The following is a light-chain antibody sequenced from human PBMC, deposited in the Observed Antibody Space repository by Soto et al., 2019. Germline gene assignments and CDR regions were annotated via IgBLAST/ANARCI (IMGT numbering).Light chain of an antibody. V-gene: IGKV3-15*01. CDR2: GAS. CDR3: QQSET. Sequence: EIVMTQSPATLSVSPGERATLSCRASQSVSNNLAWYPQKPGQAPRLLIYGASTRATGIPARFSGSGSGTEFTLTIRSLQSEDLAVYYCQQSETFGQGTKVEIK. CDR1: QSVSNN. J-gene: IGKJ1*01.